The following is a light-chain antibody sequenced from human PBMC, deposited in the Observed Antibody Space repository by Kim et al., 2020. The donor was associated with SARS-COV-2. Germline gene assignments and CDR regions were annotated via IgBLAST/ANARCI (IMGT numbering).Light chain of an antibody. Sequence: QRVTISCSGSSSNVGNNGVNWYQQVPGKAPTVLIHYDDLLPSGVSDRFSCSKSGTSASLAISGLQSEDEADYYCAAWDDSLNAYVFGTGTKVTVL. CDR1: SSNVGNNG. J-gene: IGLJ1*01. V-gene: IGLV1-36*01. CDR2: YDD. CDR3: AAWDDSLNAYV.